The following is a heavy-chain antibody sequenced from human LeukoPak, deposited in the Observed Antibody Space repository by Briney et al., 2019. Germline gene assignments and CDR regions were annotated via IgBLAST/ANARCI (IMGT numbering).Heavy chain of an antibody. V-gene: IGHV3-23*01. CDR3: ARDKIVGATFLDY. D-gene: IGHD1-26*01. CDR2: ISGRSSTT. CDR1: GFTFSSYA. J-gene: IGHJ4*02. Sequence: GGSLRLSCAASGFTFSSYAMSWVRQAPGKGLQWVSTISGRSSTTHYADSVKGRFTISRDNAKNSLYLQMNSLRAEDTAVYYCARDKIVGATFLDYWGQGTLVTVSS.